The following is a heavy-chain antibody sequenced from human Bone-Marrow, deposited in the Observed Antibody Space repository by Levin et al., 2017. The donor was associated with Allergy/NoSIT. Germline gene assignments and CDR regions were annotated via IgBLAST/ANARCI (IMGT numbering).Heavy chain of an antibody. J-gene: IGHJ3*02. CDR3: ARDYVDYDFWSGYAADDAFDI. D-gene: IGHD3-3*01. V-gene: IGHV3-11*01. CDR2: ISSSGSTI. CDR1: GFTFSDYY. Sequence: AGGSLRLSCAASGFTFSDYYMSWIRQAPGKGLEWVSYISSSGSTIYYADSVKGRFTISRDNAKNSLYLQMNSLRAEDTAVYYCARDYVDYDFWSGYAADDAFDIWGQGTMVTVSS.